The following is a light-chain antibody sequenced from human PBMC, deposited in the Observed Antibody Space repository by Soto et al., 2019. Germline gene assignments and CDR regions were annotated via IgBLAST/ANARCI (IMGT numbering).Light chain of an antibody. CDR1: QSISSY. Sequence: DIQMTQSPSSMPASVGDRVTITCRASQSISSYLNWYQQKPGKAPKLLIYAASTLQSGVPSRFSGSGSGTDFTLTISSLQPEDFATYYCQQLNSYMITFGQGTRLEI. CDR2: AAS. CDR3: QQLNSYMIT. J-gene: IGKJ5*01. V-gene: IGKV1-39*01.